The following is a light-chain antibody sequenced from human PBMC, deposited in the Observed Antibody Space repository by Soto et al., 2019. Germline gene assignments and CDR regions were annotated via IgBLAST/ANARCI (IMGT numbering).Light chain of an antibody. V-gene: IGKV3-15*01. CDR3: QQYDNWHRT. CDR1: QSVHDN. J-gene: IGKJ1*01. CDR2: GTS. Sequence: EVVITQFPDILSVPPGENATLFCRATQSVHDNLAWYQHKPSQAPRLLISGTSARATAIAARFSVSESGTEFTLTICSLPSGDFGVYYCQQYDNWHRTFCQGTKGDI.